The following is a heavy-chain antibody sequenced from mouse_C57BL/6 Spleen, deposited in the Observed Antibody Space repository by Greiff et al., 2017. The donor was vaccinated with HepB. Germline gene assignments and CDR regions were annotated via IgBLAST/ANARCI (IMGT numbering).Heavy chain of an antibody. D-gene: IGHD2-3*01. Sequence: DVKLVESGGGLVKPGGSLKLSCAASGFTFSDYGMHWVRQAPEKGLEWVAYISSGSSNIYYADTVKGRFTISRDNAKNTLFLQMTSLRSEDTAMYYCAREDGYYDYAMDYWGQGTSVTVSS. CDR2: ISSGSSNI. V-gene: IGHV5-17*01. CDR1: GFTFSDYG. J-gene: IGHJ4*01. CDR3: AREDGYYDYAMDY.